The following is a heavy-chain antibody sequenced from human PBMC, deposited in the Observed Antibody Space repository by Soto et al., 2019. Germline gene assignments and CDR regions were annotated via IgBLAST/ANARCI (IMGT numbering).Heavy chain of an antibody. D-gene: IGHD4-17*01. J-gene: IGHJ5*02. V-gene: IGHV4-30-4*01. CDR2: IHDSGNT. CDR1: GGPISIGDYL. CDR3: ARARGGDSGDYASLFDR. Sequence: PSETLSLTCSVSGGPISIGDYLWSWIRQRPGKGLEWIGYIHDSGNTYYNPSLKSRVTISLDTSKNQFSLKVTSMTAADTAVYFCARARGGDSGDYASLFDRWGQGNLVTVSS.